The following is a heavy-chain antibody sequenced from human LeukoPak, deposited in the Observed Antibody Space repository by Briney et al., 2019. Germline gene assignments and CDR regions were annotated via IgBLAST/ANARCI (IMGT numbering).Heavy chain of an antibody. CDR1: GFTFSGSA. V-gene: IGHV3-73*01. Sequence: PGGSLKLSCAASGFTFSGSAMHWVRQASGRGLEWVGRIRSKANSYATAYAASVKGRFTISRDDSKNTAYLQMNSLKTEDTAVYYCTRLIRAYYYDSSGYHYGMDVWGQGTTVTVSS. J-gene: IGHJ6*02. CDR2: IRSKANSYAT. CDR3: TRLIRAYYYDSSGYHYGMDV. D-gene: IGHD3-22*01.